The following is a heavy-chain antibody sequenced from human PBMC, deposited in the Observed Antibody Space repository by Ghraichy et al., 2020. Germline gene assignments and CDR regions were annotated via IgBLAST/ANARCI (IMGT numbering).Heavy chain of an antibody. J-gene: IGHJ4*02. Sequence: SETLSRTCSVSGGSISNSSYYWGWIRQPPGKGLEWIGSIYYSGNTYYSPSLKSRVTISVDTSKNHLSLKVSSVTAADTALYYCARHTYTSSWNYWGLGTLVTVSS. CDR1: GGSISNSSYY. CDR3: ARHTYTSSWNY. CDR2: IYYSGNT. D-gene: IGHD6-13*01. V-gene: IGHV4-39*01.